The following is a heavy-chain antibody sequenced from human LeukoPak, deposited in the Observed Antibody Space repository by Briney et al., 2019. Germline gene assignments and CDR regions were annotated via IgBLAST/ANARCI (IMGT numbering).Heavy chain of an antibody. D-gene: IGHD2-2*01. CDR3: ARGGTYYCSSTSCPFFDY. Sequence: QTGGSLRLSCAASGFTFSSYSMNWVRQAPGKGLEWVAYISSSSSTIYYADSVKGRFTISRDNAKNPLYLQMNSLRAEDTAVYYCARGGTYYCSSTSCPFFDYWGQGTLVTVSS. J-gene: IGHJ4*02. CDR2: ISSSSSTI. CDR1: GFTFSSYS. V-gene: IGHV3-48*01.